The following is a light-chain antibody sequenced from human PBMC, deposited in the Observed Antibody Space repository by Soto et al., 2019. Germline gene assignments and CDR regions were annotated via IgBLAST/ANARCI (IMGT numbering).Light chain of an antibody. CDR1: ETITRY. V-gene: IGKV1-39*01. CDR3: QQSYTNPLT. J-gene: IGKJ4*01. Sequence: DIQMTQSPSSLSASVGETVIITCRASETITRYLNWYQSKPGKAPRLLISAASSLQSGVPSRFSGSYSGTDFTLTISTLQPEDFATYYCQQSYTNPLTFGGGTKV. CDR2: AAS.